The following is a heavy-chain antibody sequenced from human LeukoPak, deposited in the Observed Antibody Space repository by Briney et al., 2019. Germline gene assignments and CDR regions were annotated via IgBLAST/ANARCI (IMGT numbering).Heavy chain of an antibody. V-gene: IGHV3-9*01. CDR3: AKAFYSSSSGEGAFDI. Sequence: GRSLRLSCAASGLTFDDYAMHWVRQAPGKGLEWVSGISWNSGSIGYADSVKGRFTISRDNAKNSLYLQMNSLRAEDTALYYCAKAFYSSSSGEGAFDIWGQGTMVTVSS. D-gene: IGHD6-6*01. CDR1: GLTFDDYA. CDR2: ISWNSGSI. J-gene: IGHJ3*02.